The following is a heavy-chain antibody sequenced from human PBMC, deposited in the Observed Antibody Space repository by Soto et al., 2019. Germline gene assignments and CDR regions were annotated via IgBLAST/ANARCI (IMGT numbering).Heavy chain of an antibody. Sequence: ASVTVSCKASGYTFTGYYMHWVRQAPGQGLEWMGWINPNSGGTNYAQKFQGWVTMTRDTSISTAYMELSRLRSDDTAVYYCARDQNRVTTARYYYYYGMDVWGQGTTVTVSS. V-gene: IGHV1-2*04. CDR1: GYTFTGYY. CDR3: ARDQNRVTTARYYYYYGMDV. D-gene: IGHD4-4*01. CDR2: INPNSGGT. J-gene: IGHJ6*02.